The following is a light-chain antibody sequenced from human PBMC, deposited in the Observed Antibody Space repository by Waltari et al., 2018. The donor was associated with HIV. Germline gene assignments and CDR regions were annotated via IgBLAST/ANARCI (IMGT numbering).Light chain of an antibody. J-gene: IGLJ2*01. Sequence: QSLLTQSPSASGTPEPRVNISCFGTRSHIRSLSVNWYQHFPGTPPKLLIFSNTERPSGVPDRFSGSKSGTSASLAISGLHSQDEADYYCSAWDVTLNGLVFGGGTRLSVL. CDR3: SAWDVTLNGLV. CDR2: SNT. CDR1: RSHIRSLS. V-gene: IGLV1-44*01.